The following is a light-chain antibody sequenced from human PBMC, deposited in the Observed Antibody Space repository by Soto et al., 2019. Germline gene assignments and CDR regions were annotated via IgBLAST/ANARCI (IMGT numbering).Light chain of an antibody. CDR1: RSNIGSEY. Sequence: QLVLTQPPSASGTPGQRVTISCSGSRSNIGSEYVYWYQQVPGTAPKLLIYRNNQRPSGVPDRFSGSKSGTSASLAISGLRSEGEADYYCAAWDDTLSGHVVFGGGTQLTVL. CDR2: RNN. CDR3: AAWDDTLSGHVV. J-gene: IGLJ2*01. V-gene: IGLV1-47*01.